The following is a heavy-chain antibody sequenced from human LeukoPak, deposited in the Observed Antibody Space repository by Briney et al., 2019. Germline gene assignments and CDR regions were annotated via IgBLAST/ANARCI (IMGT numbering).Heavy chain of an antibody. CDR1: GFSFSNYG. J-gene: IGHJ4*02. CDR2: IWHDGSHA. V-gene: IGHV3-33*06. CDR3: AKDNDAYGDSYFDS. D-gene: IGHD4-17*01. Sequence: GGSLRLSCAASGFSFSNYGFHWVSQTPGKGLEWVAVIWHDGSHAYYSDSVKGRFTISRDNAKNTVYLQMDSLRVEDTAIYYCAKDNDAYGDSYFDSRGQGTLVTVSS.